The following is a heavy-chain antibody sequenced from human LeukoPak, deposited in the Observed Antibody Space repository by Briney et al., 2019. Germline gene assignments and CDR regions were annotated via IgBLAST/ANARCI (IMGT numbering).Heavy chain of an antibody. V-gene: IGHV3-23*01. J-gene: IGHJ4*01. CDR3: AKGIYSSGWSYFDY. CDR1: AFTFSNSA. CDR2: LSGSGITT. Sequence: GGSLRLSCAASAFTFSNSAMRWVRQPPGRGREGVSTLSGSGITTYYADSVKGRFTISRDNSKNTLYLQMNSLRAEDTVVYYCAKGIYSSGWSYFDYWGHGTLVTVSS. D-gene: IGHD6-19*01.